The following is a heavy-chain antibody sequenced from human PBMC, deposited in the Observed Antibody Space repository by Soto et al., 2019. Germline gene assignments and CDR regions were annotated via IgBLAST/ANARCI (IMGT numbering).Heavy chain of an antibody. CDR3: VRSRFGVDCVHSYSSHSCYGLAV. CDR1: GFSFSSIGEG. J-gene: IGHJ6*02. V-gene: IGHV2-5*02. D-gene: IGHD2-21*02. Sequence: QITLKESGPTLVKPTQTLPLTCTFPGFSFSSIGEGVGWIRQPPGKALECLALIYWDDDKRYSPSPKSRRTITKYPSTHPVVRTMTTMDPVATAIYYCVRSRFGVDCVHSYSSHSCYGLAVWGQGTAVTVSS. CDR2: IYWDDDK.